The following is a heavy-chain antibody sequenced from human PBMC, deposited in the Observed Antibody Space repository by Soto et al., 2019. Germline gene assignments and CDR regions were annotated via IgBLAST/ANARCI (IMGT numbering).Heavy chain of an antibody. CDR3: ARGGLMYYDSSGYSPTDY. J-gene: IGHJ4*02. CDR1: GGSISSYY. V-gene: IGHV4-59*01. CDR2: IYYSGST. Sequence: SETLSLTCTVSGGSISSYYWSWIRQPPGKGLEWIGYIYYSGSTNYNPSLKSRVTISVDTSKNQFSLKLSSVTAADTAVYYCARGGLMYYDSSGYSPTDYWGQGTLVTVSS. D-gene: IGHD3-22*01.